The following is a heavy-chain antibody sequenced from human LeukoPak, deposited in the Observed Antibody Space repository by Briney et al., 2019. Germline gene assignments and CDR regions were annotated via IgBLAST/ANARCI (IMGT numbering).Heavy chain of an antibody. Sequence: SETLSLTCTVSGGSISSYYWSWIRQPPGKGLEWIGYIYTSGSTNYNPSLKSRVTISVDTSKNQFSLKLSSVTAADTAVYYCARAGGGSTYYYDSSGPEGLDYWGQGTLVTVSS. CDR1: GGSISSYY. J-gene: IGHJ4*02. CDR3: ARAGGGSTYYYDSSGPEGLDY. CDR2: IYTSGST. V-gene: IGHV4-4*09. D-gene: IGHD3-22*01.